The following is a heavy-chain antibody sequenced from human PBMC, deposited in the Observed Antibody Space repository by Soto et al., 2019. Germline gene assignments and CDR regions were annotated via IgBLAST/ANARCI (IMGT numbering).Heavy chain of an antibody. J-gene: IGHJ6*03. V-gene: IGHV3-23*01. Sequence: GGSLRLSCAASGFTFSSYAMSWVRQAPGKGLEWVSAISGSGGSTYYADSVKGRFTISRDNSKNTLYLQMNSLRAEDTAVYYCAKDPVFGSSSSGVPYYYYYMDVWGKGTTVTVSS. CDR3: AKDPVFGSSSSGVPYYYYYMDV. CDR1: GFTFSSYA. CDR2: ISGSGGST. D-gene: IGHD6-6*01.